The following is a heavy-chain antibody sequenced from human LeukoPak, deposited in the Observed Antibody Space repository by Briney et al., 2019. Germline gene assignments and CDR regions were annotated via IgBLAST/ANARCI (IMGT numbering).Heavy chain of an antibody. CDR1: GDSVSSNSAA. CDR3: VRQYSSGWSYYFGLDV. CDR2: TYYRSNWYN. D-gene: IGHD6-19*01. V-gene: IGHV6-1*01. J-gene: IGHJ6*02. Sequence: SQTLSLTCAISGDSVSSNSAAWNWIRQSPSRGLEWLGRTYYRSNWYNDYAVSVKSRITINPDTSKNQFSLQLNSVTPEDTAVYYCVRQYSSGWSYYFGLDVWGQGTTVTVSS.